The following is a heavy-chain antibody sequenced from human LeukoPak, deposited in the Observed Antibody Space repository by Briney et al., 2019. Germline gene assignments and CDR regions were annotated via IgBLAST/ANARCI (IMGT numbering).Heavy chain of an antibody. CDR1: GYTFTGYY. CDR2: INPNSGGT. Sequence: SVKVSCKASGYTFTGYYMRCVRQAPGQGLVWMGWINPNSGGTNYAQKCQGRVTMTRDTSISKDYMELSRLRSDDTAVYYCARYYYDSSGYSYYFDYWGQGTLVTVSS. V-gene: IGHV1-2*02. J-gene: IGHJ4*02. CDR3: ARYYYDSSGYSYYFDY. D-gene: IGHD3-22*01.